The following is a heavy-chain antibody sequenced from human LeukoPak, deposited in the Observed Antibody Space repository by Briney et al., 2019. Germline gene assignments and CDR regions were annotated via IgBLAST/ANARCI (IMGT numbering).Heavy chain of an antibody. D-gene: IGHD1-26*01. CDR3: SRESGPFCPFGY. CDR1: GGXIXXTNX. J-gene: IGHJ4*02. CDR2: ISMAGQT. V-gene: IGHV4/OR15-8*02. Sequence: SSETLSLTCCVSGGXIXXTNXXSXXXQPPXXGXXXXGEISMAGQTNXNPSLNGRVTMSLDKSSNQLSLHLTSVTAADTATYXCSRESGPFCPFGYWGQGTLVIVSS.